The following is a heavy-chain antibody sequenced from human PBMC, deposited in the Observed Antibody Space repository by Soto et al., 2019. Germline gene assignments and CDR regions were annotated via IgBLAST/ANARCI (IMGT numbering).Heavy chain of an antibody. CDR1: GYTFPSLG. CDR3: ARDPGNDSSGSVRPIEYFQH. D-gene: IGHD3-22*01. V-gene: IGHV1-18*01. Sequence: ASVKVSCKASGYTFPSLGISCVRQAPGQGLEWMGWINPYNGDTNYTQKVQGRVTITADKSTSTAYMELSSLRSEDTAVYYCARDPGNDSSGSVRPIEYFQHWGQGTLVTVSS. J-gene: IGHJ1*01. CDR2: INPYNGDT.